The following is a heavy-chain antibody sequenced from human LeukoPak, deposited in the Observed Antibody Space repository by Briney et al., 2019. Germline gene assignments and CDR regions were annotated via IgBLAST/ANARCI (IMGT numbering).Heavy chain of an antibody. V-gene: IGHV3-30*18. CDR1: GFTSSSYG. J-gene: IGHJ5*02. CDR2: ISYDGSNK. D-gene: IGHD4/OR15-4a*01. CDR3: AKDFDYGDP. Sequence: GGSLRLSCAASGFTSSSYGMHWVRQAPGKGLEWVAVISYDGSNKYYADSVKGRFTISRDNSKNTLYLQMNSLRAEDTAVYYCAKDFDYGDPWGQGTLVTVSS.